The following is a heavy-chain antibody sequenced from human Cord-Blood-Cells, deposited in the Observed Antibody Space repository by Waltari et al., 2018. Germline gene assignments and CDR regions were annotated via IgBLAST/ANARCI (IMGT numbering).Heavy chain of an antibody. J-gene: IGHJ4*02. CDR1: GGSFSFYY. CDR3: ARGASGWYKDFDY. V-gene: IGHV4-34*01. CDR2: INHSGST. D-gene: IGHD6-19*01. Sequence: VYGGSFSFYYWSWIRQPPGKGLEWIGEINHSGSTNYNPSLKSRVTISVDTSKNQFSLKLSSVTAADTAVYYCARGASGWYKDFDYWGQVTLVTVSS.